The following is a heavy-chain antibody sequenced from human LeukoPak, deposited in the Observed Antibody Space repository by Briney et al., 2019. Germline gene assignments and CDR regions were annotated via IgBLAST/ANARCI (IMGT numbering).Heavy chain of an antibody. J-gene: IGHJ3*02. CDR3: ARSQAVDTAMVTGAFDI. CDR1: GGTFSSYA. CDR2: IIAIFGTA. D-gene: IGHD5-18*01. V-gene: IGHV1-69*13. Sequence: SVKVSCKASGGTFSSYAISWVRQAPGQGLEWMGGIIAIFGTANYAQKFQGRVTITADESTSTAYMELSSLRSEDTAVYYCARSQAVDTAMVTGAFDIWGQGTMVTVSS.